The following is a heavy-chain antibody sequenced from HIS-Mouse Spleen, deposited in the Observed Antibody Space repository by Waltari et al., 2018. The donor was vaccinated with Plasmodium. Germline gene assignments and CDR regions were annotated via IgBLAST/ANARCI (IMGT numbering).Heavy chain of an antibody. Sequence: EVQLVESGGGLVQPGGSLRLSCAASGFTFSSYWMSWVRQAPGKGLEWVANRKQDGSEKYYVDSVKGRFTISRDSAKNSLYLQMNSLRAEDTAVYYGASSWYWYFDLWGRGTLVTVSS. V-gene: IGHV3-7*01. CDR1: GFTFSSYW. D-gene: IGHD6-13*01. CDR3: ASSWYWYFDL. J-gene: IGHJ2*01. CDR2: RKQDGSEK.